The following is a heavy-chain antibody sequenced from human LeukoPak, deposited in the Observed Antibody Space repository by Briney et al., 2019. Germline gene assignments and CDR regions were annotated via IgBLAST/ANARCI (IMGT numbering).Heavy chain of an antibody. CDR3: ARDSSGYQ. CDR1: GFTFSSFA. CDR2: ISGSGVNT. V-gene: IGHV3-23*01. Sequence: GGSLRLSCAASGFTFSSFAMTWVRQAPGKGLEWVSGISGSGVNTYYADSVKGRFTISRDNAKNSLYLQMNSLRAEDTAVYYCARDSSGYQWGQGTLVTVSS. D-gene: IGHD3-22*01. J-gene: IGHJ4*02.